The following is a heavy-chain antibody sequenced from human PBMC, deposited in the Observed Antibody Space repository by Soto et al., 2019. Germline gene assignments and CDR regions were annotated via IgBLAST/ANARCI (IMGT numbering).Heavy chain of an antibody. CDR1: GFTFSSYW. J-gene: IGHJ3*02. CDR3: ARGDYYDSSGPFLDVFEI. D-gene: IGHD3-22*01. Sequence: EVQLVESGGGLVQPGGSLRLSCAASGFTFSSYWMSWVRQAPGKGLEWVANIKQDGSEKWYVDSVKGRFTMSRDNAKNSQXLQMNSLRGEDTVVNYCARGDYYDSSGPFLDVFEIWGQGTMVNVSS. CDR2: IKQDGSEK. V-gene: IGHV3-7*04.